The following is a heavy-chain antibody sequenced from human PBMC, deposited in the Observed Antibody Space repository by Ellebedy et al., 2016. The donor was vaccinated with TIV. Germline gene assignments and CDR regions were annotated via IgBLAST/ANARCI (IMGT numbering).Heavy chain of an antibody. Sequence: PGGSLRPSCAASRFTFSSFGMHWVRQAPGKGLDGVAVIWPDGINKYYADSVKGRFTISRDNSKNILYMQMNSMRAEDTAVYYCAREPFYDYVWGTLDYWGQGTLVTVSS. CDR3: AREPFYDYVWGTLDY. CDR2: IWPDGINK. CDR1: RFTFSSFG. J-gene: IGHJ4*02. V-gene: IGHV3-33*01. D-gene: IGHD3-16*01.